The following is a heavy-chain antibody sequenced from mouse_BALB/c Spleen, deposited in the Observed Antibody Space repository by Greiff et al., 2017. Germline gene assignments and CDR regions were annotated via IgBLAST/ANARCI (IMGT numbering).Heavy chain of an antibody. J-gene: IGHJ2*01. Sequence: VQVVESGAELARPGASVKLSCKASGYTFTSYWMQWVKQRPGQGLEWIGAIYPGDGDTRYTQKFKGKATLTADKSSSTAYMQLSSLASEDSAVYYCASYYYGYEYYFDYWGQGTTLTVSS. V-gene: IGHV1-87*01. CDR1: GYTFTSYW. CDR2: IYPGDGDT. D-gene: IGHD1-2*01. CDR3: ASYYYGYEYYFDY.